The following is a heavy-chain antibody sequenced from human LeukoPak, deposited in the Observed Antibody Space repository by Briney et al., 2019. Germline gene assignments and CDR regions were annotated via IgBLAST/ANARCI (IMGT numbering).Heavy chain of an antibody. CDR1: GFTFSSYW. V-gene: IGHV3-74*01. Sequence: GGSLRLSCAASGFTFSSYWMHWVRQAPGKGLVWVSRINSDGSSTSYADSVKGRFTISRDNAKDTLYLQMNSLRAEDTAVYYCARELIIVGARPYDYWGQGTLVTVSS. D-gene: IGHD1-26*01. CDR2: INSDGSST. J-gene: IGHJ4*02. CDR3: ARELIIVGARPYDY.